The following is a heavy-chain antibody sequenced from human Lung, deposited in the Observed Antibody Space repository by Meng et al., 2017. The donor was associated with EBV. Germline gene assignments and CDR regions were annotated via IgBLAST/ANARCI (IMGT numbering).Heavy chain of an antibody. Sequence: EVQLLESGGGLVQPGGSLRLSCAASGFTFSSYAMSWVRQAPGKGLEWVSAISGSGGSTYYADSVKGRFTISRDNSKNTLYLQMNSLRAEDTAVYYCAKVGYYDSSGYYGRFLAHFDLWCRGTLVTVSS. V-gene: IGHV3-23*01. J-gene: IGHJ2*01. CDR3: AKVGYYDSSGYYGRFLAHFDL. CDR1: GFTFSSYA. D-gene: IGHD3-22*01. CDR2: ISGSGGST.